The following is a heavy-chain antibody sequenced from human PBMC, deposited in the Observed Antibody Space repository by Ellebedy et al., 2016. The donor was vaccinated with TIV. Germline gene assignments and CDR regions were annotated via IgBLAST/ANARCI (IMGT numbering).Heavy chain of an antibody. CDR1: GGSITSGSYY. D-gene: IGHD3-16*01. CDR2: VYFIGST. Sequence: MPSETLSLTCTVPGGSITSGSYYWAWIRQPPGKGLEWVGNVYFIGSTNYNPSLKSRATISVDTSKNQFSLKLTSVTAADTAVYYCVRHPTLGTLDYWGQGAQVTVSS. V-gene: IGHV4-39*01. J-gene: IGHJ4*02. CDR3: VRHPTLGTLDY.